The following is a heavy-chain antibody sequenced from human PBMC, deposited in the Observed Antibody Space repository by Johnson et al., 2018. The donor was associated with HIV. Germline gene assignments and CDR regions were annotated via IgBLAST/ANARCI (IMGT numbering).Heavy chain of an antibody. D-gene: IGHD2-2*01. J-gene: IGHJ3*02. V-gene: IGHV3-23*04. CDR3: AKDGDDGDEADGTKGAFDI. CDR2: ISASGGST. CDR1: GFTFSSYA. Sequence: MLLVESGGGLVQPGGSLRLSCAASGFTFSSYAMSWVRQAPGKGLEWVSGISASGGSTYDADSVKGRFTISRDNSKNTLYLQMNSLRAEDTAVYYCAKDGDDGDEADGTKGAFDIWVQGTMVTVSS.